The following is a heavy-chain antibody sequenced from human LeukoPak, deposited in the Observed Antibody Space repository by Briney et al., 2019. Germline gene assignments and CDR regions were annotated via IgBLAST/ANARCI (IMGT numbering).Heavy chain of an antibody. CDR3: ARLVGGNSGYYYYYYMDV. Sequence: GGSLRLSCAASGFTFSSYSMNWVRQAPGKGLEWVSYISSSSSTIYYADSVKGRFTISRDNAKNSLYLQMNSLRAEDTAVYYCARLVGGNSGYYYYYYMDVWGKGTTVTVSS. V-gene: IGHV3-48*01. CDR1: GFTFSSYS. J-gene: IGHJ6*03. CDR2: ISSSSSTI. D-gene: IGHD4-23*01.